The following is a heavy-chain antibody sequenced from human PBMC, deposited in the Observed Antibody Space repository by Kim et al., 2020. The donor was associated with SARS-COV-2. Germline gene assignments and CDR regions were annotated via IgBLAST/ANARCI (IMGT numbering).Heavy chain of an antibody. D-gene: IGHD3-9*01. CDR3: AREYGSEPNYDILTAVEAYYYYGMDV. J-gene: IGHJ6*02. CDR2: INPSGGST. CDR1: GYTFTSYY. V-gene: IGHV1-46*01. Sequence: ASVKVSCKASGYTFTSYYMHWVRQAPGQGLEWMGIINPSGGSTSYAQKFQGRVTMTRDTSTSTVYMELSSLRSEDTAVYYCAREYGSEPNYDILTAVEAYYYYGMDVWGQGTTVTVSS.